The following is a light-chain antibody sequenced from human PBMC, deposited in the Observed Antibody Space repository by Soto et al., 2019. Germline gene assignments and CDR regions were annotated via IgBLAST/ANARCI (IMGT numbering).Light chain of an antibody. CDR3: QQYNNWPPWT. CDR1: QSISNS. V-gene: IGKV3-15*01. J-gene: IGKJ1*01. CDR2: DAS. Sequence: ILMTQSPATLSVSPGERATLSCRASQSISNSLAWYQQKPGQAPRLLIYDASTRATGIPARFSGSGSGTEFTLIISGLHSEDFAVYYCQQYNNWPPWTFGQGTKVEIK.